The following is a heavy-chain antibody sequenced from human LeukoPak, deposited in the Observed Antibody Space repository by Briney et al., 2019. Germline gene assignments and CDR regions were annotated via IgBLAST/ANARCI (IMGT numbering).Heavy chain of an antibody. V-gene: IGHV1-18*01. Sequence: RRASVKVSCKASGYTFTSYGISWVRQAPGQGLEWMGWISAYNGNTNYAQKLQGRVTMTTDTSTSTAYMELRSLRSDDTAVYYCARESSGYYYSDYWGQGTLVTVSS. J-gene: IGHJ4*02. D-gene: IGHD3-22*01. CDR2: ISAYNGNT. CDR1: GYTFTSYG. CDR3: ARESSGYYYSDY.